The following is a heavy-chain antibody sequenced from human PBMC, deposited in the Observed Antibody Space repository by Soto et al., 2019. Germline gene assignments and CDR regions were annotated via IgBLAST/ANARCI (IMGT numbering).Heavy chain of an antibody. CDR1: GYTFTSYA. Sequence: QVQLVQSGAEVKKPGASVKVYCKASGYTFTSYAMHWVRQAPGQRLEWTGWINAGNGNTKYSQKFQGSVTIIRDTSASTAYMEMSSQRSEDTAVYSSARGASPLIGYWGQGTLVTVSS. V-gene: IGHV1-3*01. CDR2: INAGNGNT. J-gene: IGHJ4*02. D-gene: IGHD1-26*01. CDR3: ARGASPLIGY.